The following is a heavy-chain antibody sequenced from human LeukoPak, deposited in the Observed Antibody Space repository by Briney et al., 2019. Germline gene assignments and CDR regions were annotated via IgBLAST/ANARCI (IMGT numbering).Heavy chain of an antibody. V-gene: IGHV3-48*03. D-gene: IGHD5-12*01. CDR1: GFTFSNYE. CDR3: ARDEDYSGYDFRADAFDI. J-gene: IGHJ3*02. Sequence: PGGSLRLSCAVSGFTFSNYEMNWVRQAPGKGLEWVSYISTSGTTIYYADSVKGRFTISRDNAKNSLYLQMNSLRAEDTAVYYCARDEDYSGYDFRADAFDIWGQGTMVTVSS. CDR2: ISTSGTTI.